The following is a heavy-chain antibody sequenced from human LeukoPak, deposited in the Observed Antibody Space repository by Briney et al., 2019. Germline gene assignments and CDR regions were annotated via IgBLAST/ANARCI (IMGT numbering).Heavy chain of an antibody. V-gene: IGHV3-21*01. CDR2: ISSSSTYI. CDR3: ARDGIGASGDYYWYFDL. Sequence: GSLRLSCPASGFTFSRYSVNWVRQAPGKGLEWVSSISSSSTYIYYADSVKGRFTISRDDAENSVYLQMNSLRVDDTAVYYCARDGIGASGDYYWYFDLWGRGTLLTVSS. D-gene: IGHD2-21*01. J-gene: IGHJ2*01. CDR1: GFTFSRYS.